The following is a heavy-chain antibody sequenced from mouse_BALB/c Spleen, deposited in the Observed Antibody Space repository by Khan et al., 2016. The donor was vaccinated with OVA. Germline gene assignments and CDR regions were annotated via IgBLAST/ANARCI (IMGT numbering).Heavy chain of an antibody. D-gene: IGHD1-1*01. CDR3: ARGSSRAMDY. CDR1: GYTFTNYG. J-gene: IGHJ4*01. V-gene: IGHV9-3-1*01. CDR2: IYTYTGEP. Sequence: QIPLVQSGPELKKPGETVKISCKASGYTFTNYGMNWVKQAPGKGLKWMGWIYTYTGEPTYADDFKGRFAFSLESSASPAFLQINNLTNDDTATYFGARGSSRAMDYWGQGTSVTVSS.